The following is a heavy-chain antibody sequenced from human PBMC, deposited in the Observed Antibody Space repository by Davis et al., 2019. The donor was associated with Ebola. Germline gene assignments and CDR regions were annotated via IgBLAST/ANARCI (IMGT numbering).Heavy chain of an antibody. V-gene: IGHV3-7*01. CDR2: ISQDGSEK. CDR3: ARDRGNGLFDP. J-gene: IGHJ5*02. D-gene: IGHD1-1*01. Sequence: GESLKISCAASGSTFDIAWVSWVRQAPGQGLEWVASISQDGSEKYYVDSVKGRFTISRDHAKNSLHLQMNSLKVEDTALYYCARDRGNGLFDPWGQGTLVTVSS. CDR1: GSTFDIAW.